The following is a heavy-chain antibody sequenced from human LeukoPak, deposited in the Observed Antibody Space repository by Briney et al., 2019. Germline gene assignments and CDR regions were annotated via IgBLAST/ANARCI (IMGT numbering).Heavy chain of an antibody. CDR2: ISYDGGDT. D-gene: IGHD5-12*01. Sequence: PGGSLRLSCAASGFTFSTYGMHWVRQAPGKGPEWVSAISYDGGDTYYVDSVKGRFTISRDNSKNMLYLQMNSLRFEDTAVYYCAKGRVTTIMYHFDYWGQGTLVTVSS. V-gene: IGHV3-30*18. CDR3: AKGRVTTIMYHFDY. J-gene: IGHJ4*02. CDR1: GFTFSTYG.